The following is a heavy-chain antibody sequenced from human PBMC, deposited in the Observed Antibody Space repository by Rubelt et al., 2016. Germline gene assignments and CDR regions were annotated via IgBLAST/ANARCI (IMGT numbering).Heavy chain of an antibody. CDR2: IYYSGST. CDR3: ARQGGSSGWYPFDY. J-gene: IGHJ4*02. CDR1: GGSISSSSYY. Sequence: QLQLQESGPGLVKPSETLSLTCTVSGGSISSSSYYWGWIRQPPGKGLEWIGSIYYSGSTYYNPSLESRVTISVDTSKNQFSLRVSSWPAADTAVYYCARQGGSSGWYPFDYWGQGTLVTVSS. V-gene: IGHV4-39*01. D-gene: IGHD6-19*01.